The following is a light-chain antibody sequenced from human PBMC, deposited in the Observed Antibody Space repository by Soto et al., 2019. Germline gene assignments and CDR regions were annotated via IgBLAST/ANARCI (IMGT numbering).Light chain of an antibody. CDR2: DAC. J-gene: IGKJ2*01. CDR1: QSISHY. V-gene: IGKV1-5*01. CDR3: HQYNSDST. Sequence: DIQMTQSPSSMSASVGDRVTITCRASQSISHYLAWYQHKPGKAPNLLIYDACTLEAGIPSRFSGSGSGTKFTLTISSLQPGDFATYYCHQYNSDSTFGQGTKLGIK.